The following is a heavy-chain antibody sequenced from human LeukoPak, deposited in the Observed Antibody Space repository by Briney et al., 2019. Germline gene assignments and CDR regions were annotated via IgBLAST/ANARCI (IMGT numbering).Heavy chain of an antibody. CDR2: ISYDGSNK. Sequence: GGSLRLSCAASGLTFSSYAMHWVRQAPGKGLEWVAVISYDGSNKYYADSVKGRFTISRDNSKNTLYLQMNSLRAEDTAVYYCARTSAREVIIPYYFDYWGQGTLVTVSS. V-gene: IGHV3-30*04. CDR1: GLTFSSYA. D-gene: IGHD3-10*01. J-gene: IGHJ4*02. CDR3: ARTSAREVIIPYYFDY.